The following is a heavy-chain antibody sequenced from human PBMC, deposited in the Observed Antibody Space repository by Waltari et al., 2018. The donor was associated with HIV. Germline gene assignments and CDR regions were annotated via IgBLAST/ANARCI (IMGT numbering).Heavy chain of an antibody. D-gene: IGHD3-22*01. CDR3: ARGHYYDGSGAYYYYGMDV. Sequence: QVQLRESGPGLVKPSETLSLTCTVSGGSISVYYWSWIRQPPGKGLEWIGYIHYSGRSDYRPSLKSRVTISVDTSKNQFSLKLRSVTAADTAVYYCARGHYYDGSGAYYYYGMDVWGQGTT. CDR2: IHYSGRS. J-gene: IGHJ6*02. V-gene: IGHV4-59*01. CDR1: GGSISVYY.